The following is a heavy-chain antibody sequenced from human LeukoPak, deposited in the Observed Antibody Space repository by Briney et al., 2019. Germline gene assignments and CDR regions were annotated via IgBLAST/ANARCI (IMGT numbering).Heavy chain of an antibody. CDR2: IWYDGSNK. J-gene: IGHJ4*02. Sequence: GGSLRLSCAASGFTFSSYGLHWVRQAPGKGLEWVAVIWYDGSNKYYADSVKGRFTISRDNTKNTLYLQMNSLRAEDTAVYYWAKKGSGWFFDYWGQGTLVTVSS. CDR1: GFTFSSYG. CDR3: AKKGSGWFFDY. D-gene: IGHD6-19*01. V-gene: IGHV3-33*06.